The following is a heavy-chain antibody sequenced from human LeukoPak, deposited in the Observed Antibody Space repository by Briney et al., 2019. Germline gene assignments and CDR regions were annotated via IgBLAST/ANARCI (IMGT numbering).Heavy chain of an antibody. D-gene: IGHD3-10*01. Sequence: GGSLRLSCAASGFTLSSYSLHWVRQAPGEGLGWGAGMSYVETRKYYADSVKGRFFVSRDTSKNTVYLQLNNLRPEDTAVYYCARVRAPSRELLPDFDYWGQGTLVTVSS. CDR1: GFTLSSYS. CDR2: MSYVETRK. CDR3: ARVRAPSRELLPDFDY. J-gene: IGHJ4*02. V-gene: IGHV3-30*04.